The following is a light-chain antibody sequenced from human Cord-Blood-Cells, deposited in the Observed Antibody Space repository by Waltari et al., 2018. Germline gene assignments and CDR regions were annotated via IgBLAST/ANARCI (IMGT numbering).Light chain of an antibody. Sequence: SSELTQYPAVSVALGQTVRITCQGASLSSYYASWYQQKPGQASVIVIYGKNNRPSGIPDRFSGASSGKTASLTITGAQAEDEADYYCNSRDSSGNHVFGTGTKVTVL. J-gene: IGLJ1*01. CDR1: SLSSYY. CDR3: NSRDSSGNHV. V-gene: IGLV3-19*01. CDR2: GKN.